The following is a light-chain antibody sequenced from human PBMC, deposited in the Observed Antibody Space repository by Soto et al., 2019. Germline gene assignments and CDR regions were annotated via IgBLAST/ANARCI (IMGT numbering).Light chain of an antibody. Sequence: QSALTQPPSASGSPGQAVTISCTGTSSDNGGYDYVSWYKQHPGKAPKLMIYEVSKRPSGVPDRFSGSKSGNTAALTVSGLQAEDEADYYCSSYVGTNSYVFGTGTKITVL. CDR1: SSDNGGYDY. CDR3: SSYVGTNSYV. J-gene: IGLJ1*01. CDR2: EVS. V-gene: IGLV2-8*01.